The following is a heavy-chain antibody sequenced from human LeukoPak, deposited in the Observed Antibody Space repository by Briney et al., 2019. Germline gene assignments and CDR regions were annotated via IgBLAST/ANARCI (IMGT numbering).Heavy chain of an antibody. D-gene: IGHD6-19*01. CDR2: ISYDGSNK. V-gene: IGHV3-30*18. J-gene: IGHJ4*02. CDR1: GFTFSSYG. Sequence: GGSLRLSCAASGFTFSSYGMHWVRQAPGKGLEWVAVISYDGSNKYYADSVKGRFTISRDNSKNTLYLQMNSLRAEDTAVYYCAKDLGSSGWFNDYWGQGTLVTVSS. CDR3: AKDLGSSGWFNDY.